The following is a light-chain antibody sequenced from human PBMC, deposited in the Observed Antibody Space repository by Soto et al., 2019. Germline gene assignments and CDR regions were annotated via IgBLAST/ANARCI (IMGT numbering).Light chain of an antibody. V-gene: IGKV3D-15*01. Sequence: VLTRSPGTIALSPGERFTLSCRASQHVGSSFLGWFQWNPGKARRVLIFGTSNVATGIPARFSGSGSGTEFTLTISSLQSEDFAVYYCQQYNNWPPWTFGQGTKVDI. J-gene: IGKJ1*01. CDR3: QQYNNWPPWT. CDR1: QHVGSSF. CDR2: GTS.